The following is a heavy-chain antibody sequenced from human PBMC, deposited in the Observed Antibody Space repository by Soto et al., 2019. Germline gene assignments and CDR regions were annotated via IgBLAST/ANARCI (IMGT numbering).Heavy chain of an antibody. Sequence: ASVKVSCKASGYTFTSYAMNWVRQAPGQRHEWMGWINAGNGNTKYSQKFQGRVTMTTDTSTSTAYMELRSLRSDDTAVYYCARDGAAAGTEDYYYYGMDVWGQGTTVTVSS. CDR3: ARDGAAAGTEDYYYYGMDV. CDR2: INAGNGNT. V-gene: IGHV1-3*01. J-gene: IGHJ6*02. D-gene: IGHD6-13*01. CDR1: GYTFTSYA.